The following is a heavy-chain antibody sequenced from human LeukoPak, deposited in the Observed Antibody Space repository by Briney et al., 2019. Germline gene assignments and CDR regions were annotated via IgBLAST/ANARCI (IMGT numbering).Heavy chain of an antibody. Sequence: GGSLRLSCAASGFTFSSSGMHWVRQAPGKGLEWVAFIRYDASNKYYADSVKGRFTISRDNSKNTLYLQMNSLRAEDTAVYYCAKWGYCSSTSCLGAFEYWGQGTLVTVSS. CDR2: IRYDASNK. J-gene: IGHJ4*02. V-gene: IGHV3-30*02. CDR3: AKWGYCSSTSCLGAFEY. CDR1: GFTFSSSG. D-gene: IGHD2-2*01.